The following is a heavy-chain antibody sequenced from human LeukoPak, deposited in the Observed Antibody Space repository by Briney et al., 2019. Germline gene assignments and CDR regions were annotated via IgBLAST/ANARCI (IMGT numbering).Heavy chain of an antibody. CDR3: AKDMGDIAYRRAAQLFDY. J-gene: IGHJ4*02. Sequence: GGSLRLSCAASGFTFDDYAMHWVRQAPGKGLEWVSLISGDGGSTYYADSVKGRFTISRDNSKNSLYLQMNSLRTEDTALYYCAKDMGDIAYRRAAQLFDYWGQGTLVTVSS. D-gene: IGHD2-21*01. V-gene: IGHV3-43*02. CDR2: ISGDGGST. CDR1: GFTFDDYA.